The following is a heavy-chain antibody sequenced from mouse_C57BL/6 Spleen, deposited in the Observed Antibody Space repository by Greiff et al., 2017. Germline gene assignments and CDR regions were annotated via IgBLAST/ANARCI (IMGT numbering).Heavy chain of an antibody. CDR2: INPSSGYT. Sequence: VQLQQSGAELARPGASVKMSCKASGYTFTSYTMHWVKQRPGQGLEWIGYINPSSGYTKYNQKFKDKATLTADKSSSKAYMQLSSLTSEDSAVXYCAREEPYGNLYWYFDVWGTGTTVTVSS. CDR3: AREEPYGNLYWYFDV. J-gene: IGHJ1*03. D-gene: IGHD2-1*01. V-gene: IGHV1-4*01. CDR1: GYTFTSYT.